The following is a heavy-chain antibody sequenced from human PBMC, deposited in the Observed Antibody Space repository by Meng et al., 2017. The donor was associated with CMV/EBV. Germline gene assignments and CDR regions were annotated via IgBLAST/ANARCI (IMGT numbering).Heavy chain of an antibody. CDR1: GFTFSSYS. CDR2: ISSGSSYI. J-gene: IGHJ6*02. Sequence: GESLKISCAASGFTFSSYSMNWVRQAPGKGLEWVSSISSGSSYIYYADSVKGRFTISRDNAKNSLYLQMNGLRAEDTAVYYCASFGVAAAPLGMDVWGQGTTVTVSS. D-gene: IGHD6-13*01. CDR3: ASFGVAAAPLGMDV. V-gene: IGHV3-21*01.